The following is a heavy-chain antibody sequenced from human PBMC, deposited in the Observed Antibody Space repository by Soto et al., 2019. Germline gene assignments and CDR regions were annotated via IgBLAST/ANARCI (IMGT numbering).Heavy chain of an antibody. CDR2: IYYSGST. J-gene: IGHJ4*02. CDR3: ARLRGRWLQFDY. CDR1: GGSISSSSYY. D-gene: IGHD3-16*01. V-gene: IGHV4-39*01. Sequence: QLQLQESGPGLVKPSETLSLTCTVSGGSISSSSYYWGWIRQPPGKGLEWIGSIYYSGSTYYNPSLKSRVTISVDTSKNQFSLKLSSVTAADTAVYYCARLRGRWLQFDYWGQGTLVTVSS.